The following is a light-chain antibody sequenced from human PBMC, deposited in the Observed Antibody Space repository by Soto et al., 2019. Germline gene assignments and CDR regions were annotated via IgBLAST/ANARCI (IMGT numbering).Light chain of an antibody. CDR3: QQYNSYSPT. V-gene: IGKV1-5*03. J-gene: IGKJ1*01. Sequence: IQLTQSPSSLSASVGDRVTINCRASQGISSYLAWYQQKAGKAPNLLIYKASRLESGVPSRLSGSGSETEFTLTISGLQPGDSATYYCQQYNSYSPTFGQGTKVDIK. CDR1: QGISSY. CDR2: KAS.